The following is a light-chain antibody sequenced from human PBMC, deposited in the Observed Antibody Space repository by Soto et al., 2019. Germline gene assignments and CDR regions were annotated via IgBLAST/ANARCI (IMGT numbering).Light chain of an antibody. Sequence: EIVMTQSPATLSVSPGVRATLSCRASQSISDTLAWYQQKPGQAPRLLIYGASRRATSFPDRFSGSGSGTDFTLTISSLKSEDFAVYCCQQYDNWPWTFGQGTKVDI. CDR3: QQYDNWPWT. CDR2: GAS. V-gene: IGKV3-15*01. J-gene: IGKJ1*01. CDR1: QSISDT.